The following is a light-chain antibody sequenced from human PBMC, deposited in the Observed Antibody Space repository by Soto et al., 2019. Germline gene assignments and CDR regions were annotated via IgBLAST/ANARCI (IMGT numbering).Light chain of an antibody. J-gene: IGKJ5*01. V-gene: IGKV1-39*01. CDR2: DSS. Sequence: IPLTQSPSSLSASVVDRITITCRASQSISTYLNWYQQKPGEAPTLLVYDSSTLQSGVPSRFSGTGSGTEFTLTISSLQPDDFATYYCQQYYRSSITFGQGTRLEIK. CDR1: QSISTY. CDR3: QQYYRSSIT.